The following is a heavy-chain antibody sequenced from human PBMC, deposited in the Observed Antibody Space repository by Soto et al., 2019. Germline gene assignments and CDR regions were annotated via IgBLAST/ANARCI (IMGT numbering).Heavy chain of an antibody. CDR3: ASGYYYDSSAYYYGMDV. CDR1: GYTFTSYG. J-gene: IGHJ6*01. V-gene: IGHV1-18*01. D-gene: IGHD3-22*01. Sequence: ASVKVSCKASGYTFTSYGISWVRQAPGQGLEWMGWISAYNGNTNYAQKLQGRVTMTTDTSTSTAYMELRSLRSDDTAVYYCASGYYYDSSAYYYGMDVWGQGTTVTVSS. CDR2: ISAYNGNT.